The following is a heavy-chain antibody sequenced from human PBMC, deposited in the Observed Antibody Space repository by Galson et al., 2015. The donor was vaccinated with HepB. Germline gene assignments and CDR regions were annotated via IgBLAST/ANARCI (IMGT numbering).Heavy chain of an antibody. D-gene: IGHD6-6*01. CDR2: IYYTGNT. Sequence: LTCTVSDGSVSSSSYYWGWIRQPPGKGLEWIGSIYYTGNTFYNPSLRSRVTISVDTSRSQFSLELRSVTAADAAVYYCASEYSSTVGFDYWGQGTLVAVSS. CDR1: DGSVSSSSYY. CDR3: ASEYSSTVGFDY. V-gene: IGHV4-39*01. J-gene: IGHJ4*02.